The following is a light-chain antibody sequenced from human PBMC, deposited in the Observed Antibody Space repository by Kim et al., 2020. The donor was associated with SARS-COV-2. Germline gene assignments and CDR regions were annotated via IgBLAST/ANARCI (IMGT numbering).Light chain of an antibody. J-gene: IGLJ2*01. V-gene: IGLV1-47*01. CDR3: AAWDDSIRVV. CDR1: SSNIGSNY. CDR2: RNN. Sequence: SELTQPPSASGTPGQRVTISCSGSSSNIGSNYVYWYQQLPGTAPKLLIYRNNQRPSGVPDRFSGSKSGTSASLAISGLRSEDEADYYCAAWDDSIRVV.